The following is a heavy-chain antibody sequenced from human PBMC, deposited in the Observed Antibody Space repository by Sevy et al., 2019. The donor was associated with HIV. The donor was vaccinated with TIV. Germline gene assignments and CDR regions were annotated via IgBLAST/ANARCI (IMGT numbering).Heavy chain of an antibody. V-gene: IGHV6-1*01. D-gene: IGHD6-13*01. CDR1: GDSVSSKSAA. CDR2: TYYRSEWYT. J-gene: IGHJ5*02. Sequence: KQSRTVSLTCAISGDSVSSKSAAWSWIRQSPSRGLEWLGRTYYRSEWYTDYAISLQSRITINADKSKNQFSLHLKSVTPDDTAMYYCARTGYGIYWALMDWFDPWGQGSLVTVSS. CDR3: ARTGYGIYWALMDWFDP.